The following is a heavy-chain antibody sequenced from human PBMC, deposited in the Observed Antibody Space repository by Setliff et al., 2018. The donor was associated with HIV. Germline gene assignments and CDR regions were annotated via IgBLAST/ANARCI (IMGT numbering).Heavy chain of an antibody. J-gene: IGHJ2*01. D-gene: IGHD3-22*01. CDR1: GDSITDGGYY. Sequence: SETLSLTCTVSGDSITDGGYYWSWIRQHPGKGLEWIGYIYYSGSTYYNPSLKSRLTISVDTSKNQFSLKLSSVTAADTAVYYCARDLYYYDSSSYLRWYFDLWGRGTLVTVS. V-gene: IGHV4-31*03. CDR3: ARDLYYYDSSSYLRWYFDL. CDR2: IYYSGST.